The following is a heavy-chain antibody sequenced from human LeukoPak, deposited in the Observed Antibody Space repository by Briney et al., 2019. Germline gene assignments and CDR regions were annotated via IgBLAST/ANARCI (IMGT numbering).Heavy chain of an antibody. D-gene: IGHD1-14*01. CDR1: GFTFDVYA. J-gene: IGHJ4*02. V-gene: IGHV3-9*01. CDR3: AKFSPRKYYFDY. CDR2: ISWNSGSI. Sequence: GGSLRLSCAASGFTFDVYAMHWVRQAPGKGLEWVSGISWNSGSIGYADSVKGRFTISRDNAKNSLYLQMNSLRAEDTALYYCAKFSPRKYYFDYWGQGTLVTVSP.